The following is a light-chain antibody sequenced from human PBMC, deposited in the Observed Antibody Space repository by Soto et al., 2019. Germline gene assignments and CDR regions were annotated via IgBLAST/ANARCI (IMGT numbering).Light chain of an antibody. V-gene: IGLV2-8*01. CDR1: SSDVGVYNY. Sequence: QSVLTQPPSASGSPGQSVTISCTGTSSDVGVYNYVSWYQQPPGKAPKLLIYEVSKRPSGVPDRFSGSKSGNAASLTVSGLDADDEADFCCSSDAGSNDVVFGGGTKLTVL. J-gene: IGLJ2*01. CDR3: SSDAGSNDVV. CDR2: EVS.